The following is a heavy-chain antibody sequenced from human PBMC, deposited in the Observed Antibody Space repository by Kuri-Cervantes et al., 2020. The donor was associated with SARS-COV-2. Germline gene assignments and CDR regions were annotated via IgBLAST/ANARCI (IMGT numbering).Heavy chain of an antibody. V-gene: IGHV1-69*05. CDR3: ARGGCWSSWSAEYFQH. CDR1: GYTLTELY. Sequence: SVKVSCKASGYTLTELYMHRLRQAPGQGLEWMGGIIPIFGTANYAQKFQGRVTITTDESTSTAYMGLSSMGSDDTAGYYCARGGCWSSWSAEYFQHWGQGTLVTVSS. J-gene: IGHJ1*01. CDR2: IIPIFGTA. D-gene: IGHD6-13*01.